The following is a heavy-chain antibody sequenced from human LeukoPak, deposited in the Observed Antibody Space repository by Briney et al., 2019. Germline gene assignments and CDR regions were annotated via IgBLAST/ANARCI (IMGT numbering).Heavy chain of an antibody. CDR3: VTWDSSGWSLDY. V-gene: IGHV3-21*01. J-gene: IGHJ4*02. CDR2: TDSSSRYI. D-gene: IGHD6-19*01. Sequence: GGSLRLSCAASGFTFSSYSMNWVRQAPGKGLEWISSTDSSSRYIYYIDSVKGRFTISRDNAKNSLYLQMNSLRAEDSGVYYCVTWDSSGWSLDYWGRGTLVTVSS. CDR1: GFTFSSYS.